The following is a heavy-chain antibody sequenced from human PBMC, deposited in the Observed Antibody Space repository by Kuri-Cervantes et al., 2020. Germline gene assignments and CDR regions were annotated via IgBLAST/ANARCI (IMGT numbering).Heavy chain of an antibody. D-gene: IGHD2-2*01. CDR1: GYTFTGYY. CDR3: ARRVVVPAGGTDAFDI. J-gene: IGHJ3*02. Sequence: ASVKVSCKASGYTFTGYYMHWVRQAPGQGLEWMGWINPNSGGTNYAQKFQGRVTMTRDTSISTAYMELSRLRSDDTAMYYCARRVVVPAGGTDAFDIWGQGTMVTVSS. CDR2: INPNSGGT. V-gene: IGHV1-2*02.